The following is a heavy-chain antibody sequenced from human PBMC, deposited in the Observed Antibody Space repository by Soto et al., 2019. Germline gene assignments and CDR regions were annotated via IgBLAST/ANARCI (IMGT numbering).Heavy chain of an antibody. Sequence: QVQLVESGGGVVQPGRSLRLSCAASGFTFSSYGMHWVRQAPGKGLEWVAVISYDGSNKYYADSVKGRFTISRDNSKNTLYLQRNSLRAEDTAVYYCAKDRGWLAERYYYGMDVWGPGTTVTVSS. J-gene: IGHJ6*02. CDR3: AKDRGWLAERYYYGMDV. CDR2: ISYDGSNK. D-gene: IGHD6-19*01. V-gene: IGHV3-30*18. CDR1: GFTFSSYG.